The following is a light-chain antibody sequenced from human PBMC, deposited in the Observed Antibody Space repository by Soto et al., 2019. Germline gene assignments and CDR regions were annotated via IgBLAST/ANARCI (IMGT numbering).Light chain of an antibody. CDR1: QSISSW. J-gene: IGKJ1*01. Sequence: DIQMTQSPSTLSASVGDRVTITCRASQSISSWLAWYQQKPGKAPKLLIYDASSLESGVPSRFSGSGSGTEFTLTIRSLQSEDFAVYYCQQYDKWPRTSGQGTKVDIK. CDR2: DAS. CDR3: QQYDKWPRT. V-gene: IGKV1-5*01.